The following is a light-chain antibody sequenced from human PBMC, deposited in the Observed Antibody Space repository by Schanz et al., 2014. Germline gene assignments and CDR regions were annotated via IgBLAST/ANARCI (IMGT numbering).Light chain of an antibody. CDR3: AAWDDSLSGYWV. CDR2: DNT. J-gene: IGLJ3*02. Sequence: QSVLTQPPSVSGAPGQRVTISCTGRTSNIGAGYDVHWYQQLPGTAPKLLIYDNTNRPSGVPDRFSGSKSGMSASLALTGLQAEDEADYYCAAWDDSLSGYWVFGGGTKLTVL. CDR1: TSNIGAGYD. V-gene: IGLV1-40*01.